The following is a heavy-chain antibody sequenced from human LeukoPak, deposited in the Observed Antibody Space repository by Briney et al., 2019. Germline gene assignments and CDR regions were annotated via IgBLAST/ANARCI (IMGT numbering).Heavy chain of an antibody. V-gene: IGHV4-38-2*02. J-gene: IGHJ4*02. D-gene: IGHD2-15*01. CDR2: IFHSGSV. CDR1: GYSISSDYF. Sequence: KSSETLSLTCIVSGYSISSDYFWGLVRQPPGKGLEWIGSIFHSGSVYYNPSLKSRVTISVDPSKNRFSLKLTSVTAADTAVYYCARVVASTSIDSWGQGTLVTVSS. CDR3: ARVVASTSIDS.